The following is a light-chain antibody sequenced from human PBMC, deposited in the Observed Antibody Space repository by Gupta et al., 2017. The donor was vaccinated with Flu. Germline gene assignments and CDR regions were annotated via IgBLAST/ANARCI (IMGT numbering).Light chain of an antibody. CDR3: QQYYSTPPVT. J-gene: IGKJ4*01. V-gene: IGKV4-1*01. CDR1: QSVLYSSNKKNY. CDR2: WAS. Sequence: KSSQSVLYSSNKKNYLAWYQQKTGQPPKLLIYWASTRESGVPDRFSGSGSGTDFTLTISSLQAEDVAVYYCQQYYSTPPVTFGGGTKVESK.